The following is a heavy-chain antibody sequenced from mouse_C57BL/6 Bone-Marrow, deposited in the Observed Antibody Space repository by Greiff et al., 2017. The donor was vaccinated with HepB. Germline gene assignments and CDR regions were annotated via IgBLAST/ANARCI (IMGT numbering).Heavy chain of an antibody. CDR2: ISGGGGNT. J-gene: IGHJ4*01. CDR1: GFTFSSYT. V-gene: IGHV5-9*01. CDR3: ARLRYYGNYPMDY. Sequence: EVQLVESGGGLVKPGGSLKLSCAASGFTFSSYTMSWVRQTPEKRLEWVATISGGGGNTYYPDSVKGRFTISRDNAKNTLYLQMSSLRSEDTALYYCARLRYYGNYPMDYWGQGTSVTVSS. D-gene: IGHD2-1*01.